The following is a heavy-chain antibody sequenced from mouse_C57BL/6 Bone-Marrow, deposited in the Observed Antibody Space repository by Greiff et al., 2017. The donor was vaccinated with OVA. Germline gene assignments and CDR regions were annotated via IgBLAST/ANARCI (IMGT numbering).Heavy chain of an antibody. Sequence: EVKLQQSGPELVKPGASVKISCKASGYTFTDYYMNWVKQSHGKSLEWIGDINPNNGGTSYNQKFKGKATLTVDKSSSTAYMELRSLTSEDSAVYYCARCLWLRMDYWGQGTSVTVSS. CDR1: GYTFTDYY. CDR3: ARCLWLRMDY. V-gene: IGHV1-26*01. J-gene: IGHJ4*01. D-gene: IGHD2-2*01. CDR2: INPNNGGT.